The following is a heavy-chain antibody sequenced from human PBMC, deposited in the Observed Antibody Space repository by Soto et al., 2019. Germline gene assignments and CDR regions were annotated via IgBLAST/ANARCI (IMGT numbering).Heavy chain of an antibody. D-gene: IGHD4-17*01. Sequence: EVQLLESGGGLVQSGGSLRLSCAASGFTFSTYAMIWVRQAPGEGLEWVSVITGSGGSTYYADSVKGRFTISRDTSKNTLFLQMNSLRAEDTAVYYCAKDRYGDYGGIDYWGQGTMVTVSS. V-gene: IGHV3-23*01. CDR1: GFTFSTYA. CDR2: ITGSGGST. CDR3: AKDRYGDYGGIDY. J-gene: IGHJ4*02.